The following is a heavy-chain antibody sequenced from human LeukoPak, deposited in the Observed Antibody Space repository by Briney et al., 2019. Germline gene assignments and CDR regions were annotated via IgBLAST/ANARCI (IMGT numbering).Heavy chain of an antibody. J-gene: IGHJ5*02. CDR2: IYYSGST. V-gene: IGHV4-59*04. Sequence: QPSETLSLTCSVSGGSISSYYWSWIRQPPGKGLEWIGIIYYSGSTYYNPSLKSRLTISVDTSKNQFSLKLSSVTATDTAVYYCARRGYCSSTSCYEYWFDPWGQGTLVTVSS. D-gene: IGHD2-2*01. CDR1: GGSISSYY. CDR3: ARRGYCSSTSCYEYWFDP.